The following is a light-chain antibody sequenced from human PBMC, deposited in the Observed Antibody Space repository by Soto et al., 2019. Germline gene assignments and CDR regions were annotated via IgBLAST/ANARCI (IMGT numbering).Light chain of an antibody. CDR1: QSVRSY. J-gene: IGKJ1*01. CDR2: DAS. Sequence: EIVMTQSLATLSLSPGERGTLSCRAIQSVRSYLAWYQQKHGKAPRLIXYDASHRATGIPARFSGIGSGTDVTLTISSLEPEAGAVYYCQQRTNSPKTSAQGTKVDIK. V-gene: IGKV3-11*01. CDR3: QQRTNSPKT.